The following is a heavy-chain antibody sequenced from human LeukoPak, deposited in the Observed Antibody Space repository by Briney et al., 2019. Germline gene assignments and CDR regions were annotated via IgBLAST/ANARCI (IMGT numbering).Heavy chain of an antibody. D-gene: IGHD3-3*01. J-gene: IGHJ6*02. CDR3: ARDRFYYGMDV. V-gene: IGHV4-59*01. CDR1: GGSISSYY. CDR2: IYYSGST. Sequence: SETLPLTCTVSGGSISSYYWSWIRQPPGKGLEWIGYIYYSGSTNYNPSLKSRVTISVDTSKNQFSLKLSSVTAADTAVYYCARDRFYYGMDVWGQGTTVTVSS.